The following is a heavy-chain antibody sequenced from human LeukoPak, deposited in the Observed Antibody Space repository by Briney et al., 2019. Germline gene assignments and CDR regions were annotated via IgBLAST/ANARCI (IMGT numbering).Heavy chain of an antibody. CDR1: GGSFSGYY. V-gene: IGHV4-34*01. Sequence: PSETLSLTCAVYGGSFSGYYWSWIRQPPGKGLEWIGEINHSGSTNYNPSLKSRVTISVDTSKNQFSLKLSSVTAADTAVYYCARGSDYGDYLNWFDPWGRGTLVTVSS. D-gene: IGHD4-17*01. CDR2: INHSGST. J-gene: IGHJ5*02. CDR3: ARGSDYGDYLNWFDP.